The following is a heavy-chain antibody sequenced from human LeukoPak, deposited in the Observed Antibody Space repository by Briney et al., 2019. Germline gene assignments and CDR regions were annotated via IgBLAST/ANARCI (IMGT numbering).Heavy chain of an antibody. Sequence: GASVKVSCKASGGTFSSYAISWVRQAPGQGLEWMGRIIPIFGTANYAQKFQGRVTITTDESTSTAYMELSSLRSEDTAVYYCARDAPNYDFWTILYDYWGQGTLVTVSS. D-gene: IGHD3-3*01. J-gene: IGHJ4*02. CDR1: GGTFSSYA. CDR2: IIPIFGTA. V-gene: IGHV1-69*05. CDR3: ARDAPNYDFWTILYDY.